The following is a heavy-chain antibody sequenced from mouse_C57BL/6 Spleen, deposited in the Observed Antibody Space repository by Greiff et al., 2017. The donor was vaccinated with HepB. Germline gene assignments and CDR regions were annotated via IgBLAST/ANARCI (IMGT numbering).Heavy chain of an antibody. CDR2: IYPGDGDT. CDR1: GYAFSSSW. Sequence: QVQLQQSGPELVKPGASVKISCKASGYAFSSSWMNWVKQRPGKGLEWIGRIYPGDGDTNYNGKFKGKATLTADKSSSTAYMQLSSLTSEDSAVYFCARLDFDVWGTETTVTVSS. CDR3: ARLDFDV. V-gene: IGHV1-82*01. J-gene: IGHJ1*03.